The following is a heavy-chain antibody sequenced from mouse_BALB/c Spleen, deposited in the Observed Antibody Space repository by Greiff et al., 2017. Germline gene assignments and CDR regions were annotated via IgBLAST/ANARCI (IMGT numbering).Heavy chain of an antibody. D-gene: IGHD2-3*01. V-gene: IGHV1S29*02. J-gene: IGHJ2*01. Sequence: VQLQQSGPELVKPGASVKISCKASGYTFTDYNMHWVKQSHGKSLEWIGYIYPYNGGTGYNQKFKSKATLTVDNSSSTAYMELRSLTSEDSAVYYCASGGWLLRDYWGQGTTLTVSS. CDR2: IYPYNGGT. CDR1: GYTFTDYN. CDR3: ASGGWLLRDY.